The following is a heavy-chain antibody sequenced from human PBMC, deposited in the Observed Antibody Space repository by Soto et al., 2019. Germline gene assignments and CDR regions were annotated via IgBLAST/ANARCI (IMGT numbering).Heavy chain of an antibody. V-gene: IGHV3-66*01. CDR1: GFTVSSNY. CDR3: ARTCSGGTCSFDY. Sequence: GGSLRLSCAASGFTVSSNYMSGVRQAPGKGLEWVSVIYSGGSTYYADSVKGRFTISRDNSENTLYLQMNSLRAEDTAVYYCARTCSGGTCSFDYWGQGTLVTVSS. J-gene: IGHJ4*02. CDR2: IYSGGST. D-gene: IGHD2-15*01.